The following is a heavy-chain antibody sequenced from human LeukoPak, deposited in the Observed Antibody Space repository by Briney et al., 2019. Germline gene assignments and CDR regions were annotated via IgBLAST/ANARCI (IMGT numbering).Heavy chain of an antibody. J-gene: IGHJ4*02. D-gene: IGHD6-13*01. CDR2: ISGSGGST. V-gene: IGHV3-23*01. CDR3: AKDRGSWPYYLDY. CDR1: GFSLSSYA. Sequence: GGSLRLSCAASGFSLSSYALTWVRQAPGKGLEWVSAISGSGGSTYYADSVKARFTLSRENSNLTLYLQMNSRRAEDTAVYYCAKDRGSWPYYLDYWAREPWSPSPQ.